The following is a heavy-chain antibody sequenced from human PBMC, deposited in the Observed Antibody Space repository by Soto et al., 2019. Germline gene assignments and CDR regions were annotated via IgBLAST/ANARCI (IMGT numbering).Heavy chain of an antibody. CDR3: VTGWSEY. Sequence: GGSLRLSCVVSGFSFSSSWMHWVRQAPGKGLVWVSRVNSDGSYINYADSVKGRFTTSRDNAKNMLYLQMHSLRVEDTALYYCVTGWSEYWGQGTLVTVSS. D-gene: IGHD2-8*01. J-gene: IGHJ4*02. V-gene: IGHV3-74*01. CDR1: GFSFSSSW. CDR2: VNSDGSYI.